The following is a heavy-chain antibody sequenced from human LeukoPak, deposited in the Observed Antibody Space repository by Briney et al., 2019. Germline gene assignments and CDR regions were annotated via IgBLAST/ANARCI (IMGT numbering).Heavy chain of an antibody. CDR2: INPNSGGT. V-gene: IGHV1-2*02. Sequence: ASVKASCKASGYTFTGYYMHWVRQAPGQGLEWMGWINPNSGGTNYAQKFQGRVTMTRDTSISTAYMELSRLRSDDTAVYYCARGGGGAFINWFDPWGQGTLVTVSS. CDR1: GYTFTGYY. CDR3: ARGGGGAFINWFDP. D-gene: IGHD3-10*01. J-gene: IGHJ5*02.